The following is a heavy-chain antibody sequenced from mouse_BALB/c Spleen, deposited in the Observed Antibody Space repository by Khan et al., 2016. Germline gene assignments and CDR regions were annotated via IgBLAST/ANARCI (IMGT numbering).Heavy chain of an antibody. J-gene: IGHJ4*01. CDR2: IYPGSNTI. CDR3: ARSGSLSYYTLDY. V-gene: IGHV1-77*01. CDR1: AYTFTDYV. Sequence: QVQLKQSGPELVKPGASVNMSCKASAYTFTDYVIGWVKQRTGQGLEWIGEIYPGSNTIYYNEKFKDKATLTADKSSSTAYMQLSSLTSEESAVYFCARSGSLSYYTLDYWGQGASVTVSS. D-gene: IGHD3-1*01.